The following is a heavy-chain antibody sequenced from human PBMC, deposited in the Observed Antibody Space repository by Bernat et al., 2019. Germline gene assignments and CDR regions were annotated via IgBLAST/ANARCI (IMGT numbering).Heavy chain of an antibody. D-gene: IGHD6-6*01. Sequence: QVQLQESGPGLVKPSETLSLTCTVSGGSISGYYWSWIRQPPGKGLEWIGYVYYSGSTNYNPSLKSRVTISVDMSKNQFSLKLSSVTAADTAVYYCARERTTSSVGYYFDYWGQGTLVTVTS. CDR3: ARERTTSSVGYYFDY. V-gene: IGHV4-59*01. CDR1: GGSISGYY. J-gene: IGHJ4*02. CDR2: VYYSGST.